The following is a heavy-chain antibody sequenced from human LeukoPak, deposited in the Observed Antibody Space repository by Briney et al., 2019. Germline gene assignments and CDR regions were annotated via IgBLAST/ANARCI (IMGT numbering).Heavy chain of an antibody. D-gene: IGHD3-10*01. J-gene: IGHJ5*02. CDR2: IYYSGST. Sequence: SETLSLTCTVSGGSISSYYWSWIRQPPGKGLEWIGYIYYSGSTNYNPSLKSRVTISVDTSKNQFSLKLSSVTAADTAVYYCARDSSPSMVRGVIEYNWFDPWGQGTLVTVSS. CDR1: GGSISSYY. CDR3: ARDSSPSMVRGVIEYNWFDP. V-gene: IGHV4-59*12.